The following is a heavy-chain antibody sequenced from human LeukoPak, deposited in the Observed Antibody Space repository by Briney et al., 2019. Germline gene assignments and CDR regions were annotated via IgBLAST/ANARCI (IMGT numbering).Heavy chain of an antibody. D-gene: IGHD3-22*01. CDR3: AARIVVVIDNWFDP. CDR2: IYYSGST. Sequence: SETLSLTCTVSGGSISSSSYYWGWIRQPPGKGLEWIGSIYYSGSTYYNPSLKSRVTISVDTSKNQFSLKLSSVTAADTAVYYCAARIVVVIDNWFDPWGQGTLVTVSS. V-gene: IGHV4-39*07. CDR1: GGSISSSSYY. J-gene: IGHJ5*02.